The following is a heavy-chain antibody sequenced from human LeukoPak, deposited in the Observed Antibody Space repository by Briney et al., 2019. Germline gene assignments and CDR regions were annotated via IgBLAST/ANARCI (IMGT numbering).Heavy chain of an antibody. Sequence: SETLSLTCAVYGGSFSGYYWSWIRQPPGKGLGWIGEINHSGSTNYNPSLKSRVTILVDTSKNQFSLKLSSVTAADTAVYYCARGPKGERWGQGTLVTVSS. D-gene: IGHD1-1*01. CDR2: INHSGST. CDR1: GGSFSGYY. J-gene: IGHJ4*02. V-gene: IGHV4-34*01. CDR3: ARGPKGER.